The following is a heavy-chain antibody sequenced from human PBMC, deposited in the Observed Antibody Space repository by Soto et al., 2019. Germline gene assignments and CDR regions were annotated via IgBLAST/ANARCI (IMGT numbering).Heavy chain of an antibody. Sequence: VGSLRLSCVASGYTFNSHEMNWIRQTPGKGLEWISSISGSGTTKYADSVKGRFTISRDNAHKSIYLEMNSLRVEDTGVYYCARGGIHWGQGALVTVSS. J-gene: IGHJ4*02. CDR2: ISGSGTT. D-gene: IGHD6-13*01. V-gene: IGHV3-48*03. CDR1: GYTFNSHE. CDR3: ARGGIH.